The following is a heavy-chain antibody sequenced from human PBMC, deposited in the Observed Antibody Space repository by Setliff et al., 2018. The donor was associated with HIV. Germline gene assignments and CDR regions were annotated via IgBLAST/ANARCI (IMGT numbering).Heavy chain of an antibody. CDR1: GGTFSGYA. D-gene: IGHD1-26*01. V-gene: IGHV1-69*13. Sequence: SVKVSCKASGGTFSGYAISWVRQAPGQGLEWMGGTIPIFGAANYAQKLQGRVTITADESTSTAYMELTSLRSEDTAVYYCASGSHGEGATDYWGLGTLVTVSS. CDR2: TIPIFGAA. CDR3: ASGSHGEGATDY. J-gene: IGHJ4*02.